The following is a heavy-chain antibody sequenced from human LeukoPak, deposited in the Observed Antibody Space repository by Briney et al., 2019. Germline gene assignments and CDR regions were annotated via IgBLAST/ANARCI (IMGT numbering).Heavy chain of an antibody. J-gene: IGHJ4*02. D-gene: IGHD3-22*01. Sequence: GGSLRLSCAASGFTFSSYAMSWVRQAPGKGLEWVSAISGSGGNIYYADSVKGRSTISRDNYKNTMYLQMNRLRAEDMGVYYCAKVPRWDYFDSSGHYRGSYWGQGTLVTVSS. CDR2: ISGSGGNI. CDR3: AKVPRWDYFDSSGHYRGSY. CDR1: GFTFSSYA. V-gene: IGHV3-23*01.